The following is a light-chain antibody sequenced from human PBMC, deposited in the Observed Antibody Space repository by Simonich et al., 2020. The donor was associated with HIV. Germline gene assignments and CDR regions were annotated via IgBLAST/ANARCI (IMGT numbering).Light chain of an antibody. Sequence: DIVMTQSPLSLPVTPGVPASISCRSSQSLLQSNGFHYLDCYLQKPGQSPQLLIYWGSNPASGVPDRFSGSGSGTDFTLKVSRVEAEDVGVYYCMQALQTPRTFGQGTKVEIK. CDR3: MQALQTPRT. CDR2: WGS. J-gene: IGKJ1*01. CDR1: QSLLQSNGFHY. V-gene: IGKV2-28*01.